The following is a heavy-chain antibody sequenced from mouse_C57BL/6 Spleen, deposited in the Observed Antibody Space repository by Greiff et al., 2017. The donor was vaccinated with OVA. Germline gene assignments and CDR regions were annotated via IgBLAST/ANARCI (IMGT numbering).Heavy chain of an antibody. CDR1: GYSFTDYN. CDR3: AREEDYSNSYWYFDV. D-gene: IGHD2-5*01. Sequence: EVQVVESGPELVKPGASVKISCKASGYSFTDYNMNWVKQSNGKSLEWIGVINPNYGTTSYNQKFKGKATLTVDQSSSTAYMQLNSLTSEDSAVYYCAREEDYSNSYWYFDVWGTGTTVTVSS. V-gene: IGHV1-39*01. CDR2: INPNYGTT. J-gene: IGHJ1*03.